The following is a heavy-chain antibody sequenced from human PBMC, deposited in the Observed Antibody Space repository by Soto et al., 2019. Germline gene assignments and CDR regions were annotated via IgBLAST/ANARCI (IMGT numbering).Heavy chain of an antibody. CDR1: GGSISSSSYY. CDR3: ARLRVYGGKVSYGMDV. V-gene: IGHV4-39*01. J-gene: IGHJ6*02. Sequence: SETLSLTCTVSGGSISSSSYYWGWIRQPPGKGLEWIGSIYYSGSTYYNPSLKSRVTISVDTSKNQFSLKLSSVTAADTAVYYCARLRVYGGKVSYGMDVWGQGTTVTVSS. D-gene: IGHD4-17*01. CDR2: IYYSGST.